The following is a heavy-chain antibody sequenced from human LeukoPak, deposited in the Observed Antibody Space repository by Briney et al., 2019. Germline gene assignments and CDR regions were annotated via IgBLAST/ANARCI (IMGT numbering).Heavy chain of an antibody. CDR2: IKYDGSEK. Sequence: GGSLRLSCAASGFTFNTYWMSWVRQAPGRGLEWVANIKYDGSEKNYVDSVKGRFTISRDNAKNSLYLQMNSLRAEDTAVYYCASHGYYYYYYGMDVWGQGTTVTVSS. CDR1: GFTFNTYW. CDR3: ASHGYYYYYYGMDV. J-gene: IGHJ6*02. V-gene: IGHV3-7*01.